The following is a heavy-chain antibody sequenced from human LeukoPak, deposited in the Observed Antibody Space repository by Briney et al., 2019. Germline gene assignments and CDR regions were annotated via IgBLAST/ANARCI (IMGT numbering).Heavy chain of an antibody. J-gene: IGHJ4*02. CDR1: GFTFSGYG. CDR2: ISGSGGST. Sequence: GGSLRLSCAASGFTFSGYGMSWVRQAPGKGLKWVSAISGSGGSTYYADSVKGRFTVSRDNSKNTLYLQMNSLIAEDTAVYYCLYCGGDCYAPFDYWGQGTLVTVSS. V-gene: IGHV3-23*01. CDR3: LYCGGDCYAPFDY. D-gene: IGHD2-21*02.